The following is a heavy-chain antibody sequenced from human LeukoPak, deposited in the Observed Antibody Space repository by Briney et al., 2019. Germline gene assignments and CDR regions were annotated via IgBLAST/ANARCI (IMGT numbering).Heavy chain of an antibody. CDR2: ISSSGSTI. D-gene: IGHD5-12*01. Sequence: PGGSLRLSCAASGFTFSDYYMSWIRQAPGKGREWVSYISSSGSTIYYADSVKSRFTISTDNAKNSLYLQMNSLRAEDTAVYYCARSYSGYDIFDYWGQGTLVTVSS. V-gene: IGHV3-11*01. J-gene: IGHJ4*02. CDR3: ARSYSGYDIFDY. CDR1: GFTFSDYY.